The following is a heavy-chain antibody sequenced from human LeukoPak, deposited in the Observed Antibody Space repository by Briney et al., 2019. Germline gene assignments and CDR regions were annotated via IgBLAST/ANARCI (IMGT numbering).Heavy chain of an antibody. CDR1: GGSIGPYY. CDR3: AREGGSGSYYRTNWFDP. Sequence: SETLSLTCIVSGGSIGPYYWSWIRQAAGKGPEWIGRIYTSGTADYNPALTSRVTISVDTSKSQFSLKLRSVPAADTAVYYCAREGGSGSYYRTNWFDPWGQGTLVTVSS. J-gene: IGHJ5*02. CDR2: IYTSGTA. D-gene: IGHD3-10*01. V-gene: IGHV4-4*07.